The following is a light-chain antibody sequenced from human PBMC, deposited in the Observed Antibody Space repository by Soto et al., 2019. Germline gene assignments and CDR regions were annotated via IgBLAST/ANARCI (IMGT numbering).Light chain of an antibody. V-gene: IGLV2-8*01. CDR2: EVT. Sequence: QSALTQPPSASGSPGQSVTISCTGTSSDVGGYNYVSWYQQHPGKAPRLMVYEVTKRPSGVPARFSGSKSGNTASLTVSGLQAEDEADYYCSSHASSGLYVFGTGTKVTVL. CDR1: SSDVGGYNY. J-gene: IGLJ1*01. CDR3: SSHASSGLYV.